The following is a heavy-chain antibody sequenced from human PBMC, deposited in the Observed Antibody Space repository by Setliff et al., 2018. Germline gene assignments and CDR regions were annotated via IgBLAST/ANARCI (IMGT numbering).Heavy chain of an antibody. D-gene: IGHD1-26*01. CDR1: GYTFISYG. J-gene: IGHJ4*02. CDR2: IIPIFGTA. CDR3: AIPSSGNFYFDY. V-gene: IGHV1-69*13. Sequence: SVKVSCKASGYTFISYGISWVRQAPGQGLEWMGGIIPIFGTAKYARKFQGRVTITADQSTRTAYMELSSLRSEDTAVYYCAIPSSGNFYFDYWGQGTLVTVSS.